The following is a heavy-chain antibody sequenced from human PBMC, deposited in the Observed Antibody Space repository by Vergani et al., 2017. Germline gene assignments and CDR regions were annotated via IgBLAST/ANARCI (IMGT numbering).Heavy chain of an antibody. D-gene: IGHD2-21*02. CDR3: ARSSCGGDCYEFDY. V-gene: IGHV4-39*01. CDR1: GGSVDNRDYY. J-gene: IGHJ4*02. CDR2: FSKGGTT. Sequence: LQLQESGPGLMKPSETLSLTCTVSGGSVDNRDYYWGWIRRPPGKGLEWIGSFSKGGTTSLHPSVKSRVAISSDTAKNRFSLKLTSVSAADTAVYYCARSSCGGDCYEFDYWGQGILVTISS.